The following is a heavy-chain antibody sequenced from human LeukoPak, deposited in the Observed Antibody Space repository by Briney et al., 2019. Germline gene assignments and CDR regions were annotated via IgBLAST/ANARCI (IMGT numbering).Heavy chain of an antibody. CDR2: INPSGDGT. V-gene: IGHV1-46*01. Sequence: ASVKVSCKASGYTFSTYYMHWVRQAPGQGLEWMGMINPSGDGTNYAQKFQGRVSMTSDTSASTVYMELSSLGSEATAEYYCASVGRGPFWGQGTLVTVSS. CDR1: GYTFSTYY. D-gene: IGHD1-26*01. J-gene: IGHJ4*02. CDR3: ASVGRGPF.